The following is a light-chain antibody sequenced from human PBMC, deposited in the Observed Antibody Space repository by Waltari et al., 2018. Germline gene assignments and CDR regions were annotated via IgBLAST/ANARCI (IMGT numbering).Light chain of an antibody. CDR3: SSYRYRRSLV. V-gene: IGLV2-14*01. CDR2: AVT. Sequence: QSALTQPPSVSGSPGQSITISCTGTSSDIGDYNFVSWYQHHPEKAPKLLIFAVTNRPSGVSNRFSGSKSGSTSSLTIAGLQTDDEADYYCSSYRYRRSLVFGGGTKVTVL. CDR1: SSDIGDYNF. J-gene: IGLJ2*01.